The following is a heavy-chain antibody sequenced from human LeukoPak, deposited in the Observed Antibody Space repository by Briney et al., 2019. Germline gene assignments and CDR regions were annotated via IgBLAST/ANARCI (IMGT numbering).Heavy chain of an antibody. CDR3: ARDLDCSSTSCYVGMDV. CDR2: IYDSGST. Sequence: SETLSLTCTVSGGSIRSSYYYWGWIRQPPGKGLEWIGSIYDSGSTYYNPSLKGRVTISVDTSKNQFSLKLSSVTAADTAVYCCARDLDCSSTSCYVGMDVWGQGTTVTVSS. J-gene: IGHJ6*02. D-gene: IGHD2-2*01. V-gene: IGHV4-39*02. CDR1: GGSIRSSYYY.